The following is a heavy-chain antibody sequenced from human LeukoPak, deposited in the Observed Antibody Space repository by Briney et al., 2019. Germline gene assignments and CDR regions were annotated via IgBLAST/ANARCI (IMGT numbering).Heavy chain of an antibody. Sequence: SETLSLTCTVSGGSISSHYWSWIRQPPGKGLEWIGYIYYSGSTNYNPSLKSRVTISVDTSKNQFSLKLSSVTAADTAVYYCARAKQWLDQWGQGTLVTVSP. CDR2: IYYSGST. D-gene: IGHD6-19*01. CDR1: GGSISSHY. J-gene: IGHJ4*02. V-gene: IGHV4-59*11. CDR3: ARAKQWLDQ.